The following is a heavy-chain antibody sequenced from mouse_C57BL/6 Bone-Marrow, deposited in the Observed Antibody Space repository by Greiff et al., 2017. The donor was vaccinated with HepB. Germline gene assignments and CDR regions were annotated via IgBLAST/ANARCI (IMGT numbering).Heavy chain of an antibody. D-gene: IGHD1-1*01. J-gene: IGHJ3*01. CDR2: ISSGSSTI. CDR1: GFTFSDYG. Sequence: EVQVVESGGGLVKPGGSLKLSCAASGFTFSDYGMHWVRQAPEKGLEWVAYISSGSSTIYYADTVKGRFTISRDNAKNTLFLQMTSLRSEDTAMYYCARPYYYGSSPFAYWGQGTLVTVSA. CDR3: ARPYYYGSSPFAY. V-gene: IGHV5-17*01.